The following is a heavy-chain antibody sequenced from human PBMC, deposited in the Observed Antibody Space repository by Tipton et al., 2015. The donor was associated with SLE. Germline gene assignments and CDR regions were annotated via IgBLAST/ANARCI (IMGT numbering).Heavy chain of an antibody. CDR1: GFTFSSYA. Sequence: SLRLSCAASGFTFSSYAMSWVRQAPGKGLEWVSLIYGGGSSTYYADSVKGRFTISRDNSKKTLYLQMNSLRAEATAVYYCARASTVTTSDYWGQGTLVTVSS. CDR2: IYGGGSST. CDR3: ARASTVTTSDY. J-gene: IGHJ4*02. V-gene: IGHV3-23*03. D-gene: IGHD4-17*01.